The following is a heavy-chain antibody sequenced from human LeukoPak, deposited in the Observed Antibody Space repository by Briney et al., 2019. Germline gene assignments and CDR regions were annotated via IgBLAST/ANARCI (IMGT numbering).Heavy chain of an antibody. D-gene: IGHD2-2*01. J-gene: IGHJ4*02. V-gene: IGHV4-34*01. CDR3: ARGASPLPVVPAAPDY. Sequence: PSETLSLTYAVYGGSFSGYYWSWIRQPPGKGLEWIGEINHSGSTNYNPSLKSRVTISVDTSKNQFSLKLSSVTAADTAVYYCARGASPLPVVPAAPDYWGQGTLVTVSS. CDR2: INHSGST. CDR1: GGSFSGYY.